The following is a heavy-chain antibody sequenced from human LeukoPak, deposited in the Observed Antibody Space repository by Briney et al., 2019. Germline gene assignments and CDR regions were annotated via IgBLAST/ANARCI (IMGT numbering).Heavy chain of an antibody. D-gene: IGHD2-2*01. CDR2: IIPIFGTA. V-gene: IGHV1-69*05. J-gene: IGHJ6*03. CDR1: GGTFSSYA. Sequence: GASVKVSCKASGGTFSSYAISWVRQAPGQGLEWMGGIIPIFGTANYAQKFQGRVTITTDESTSTAYMELSSLRSEDTAVYYCARAPLLQYCSSTSCYRAGDYYYYMDVWGKGTTVTVSS. CDR3: ARAPLLQYCSSTSCYRAGDYYYYMDV.